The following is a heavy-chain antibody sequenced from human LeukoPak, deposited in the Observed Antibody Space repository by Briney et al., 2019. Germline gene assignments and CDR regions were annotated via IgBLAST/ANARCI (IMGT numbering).Heavy chain of an antibody. D-gene: IGHD3-10*01. J-gene: IGHJ4*02. Sequence: SETLSLTCTVSGGSISSYYWSWIRQPPGKGLEWIGYIYTSGSTNYNPSLKSRATISVDTSKNQFSLKLSSVTAADTAVYYCARGQFSYYFDYWGQGTLVTVSS. CDR3: ARGQFSYYFDY. CDR1: GGSISSYY. V-gene: IGHV4-4*09. CDR2: IYTSGST.